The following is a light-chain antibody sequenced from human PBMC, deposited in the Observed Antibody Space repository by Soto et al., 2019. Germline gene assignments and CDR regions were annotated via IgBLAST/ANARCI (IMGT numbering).Light chain of an antibody. Sequence: DIQLTQSPSLLSASIGDRVTITCRASHDISTFLAWYQQKPGKAPKLLIYEASTLQSGVPSRFSGSGSGTEFTLTISGLQPDDFATYYCQQYNSFSWTFGQGTKVDIK. J-gene: IGKJ1*01. CDR3: QQYNSFSWT. V-gene: IGKV1-9*01. CDR1: HDISTF. CDR2: EAS.